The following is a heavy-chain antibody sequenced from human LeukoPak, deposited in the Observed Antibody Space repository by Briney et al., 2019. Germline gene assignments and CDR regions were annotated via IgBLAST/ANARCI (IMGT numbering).Heavy chain of an antibody. V-gene: IGHV3-21*04. Sequence: GGSLRLPCAASGFTFSSYSMNWVRQAPGKGLEWVSSISSSSSYIYYADSVKGRFTISRDNAKNSLYLQMNSLRAEDTALYYCAKGHKDIVVVPAAIGGYYFDYWGQGTLVTVSS. CDR2: ISSSSSYI. D-gene: IGHD2-2*02. J-gene: IGHJ4*02. CDR1: GFTFSSYS. CDR3: AKGHKDIVVVPAAIGGYYFDY.